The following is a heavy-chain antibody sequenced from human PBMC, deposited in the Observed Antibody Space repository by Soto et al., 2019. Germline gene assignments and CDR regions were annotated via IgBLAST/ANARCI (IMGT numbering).Heavy chain of an antibody. D-gene: IGHD5-18*01. CDR1: GYTFTSYY. CDR3: ARDRRGIQLWLPNWFDP. V-gene: IGHV1-46*01. CDR2: INPSGGST. J-gene: IGHJ5*02. Sequence: AASVKVSCKASGYTFTSYYMHWVRQAPGQGLEWMGIINPSGGSTSYAQKFQGRVTMTRDTSTSTVYMELSSLRSEDTAVYYCARDRRGIQLWLPNWFDPWGQGTLVTVSS.